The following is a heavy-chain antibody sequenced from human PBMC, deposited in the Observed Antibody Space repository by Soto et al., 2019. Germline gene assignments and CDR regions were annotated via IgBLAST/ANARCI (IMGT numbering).Heavy chain of an antibody. J-gene: IGHJ5*02. Sequence: EVQLVESGGGLVQPGGSLRLSCAASGFTFSSYWMHWVRQAPGKGLVWVSRINSDGSSTSYADSVKGRFTISRDNSKNTLYLQMNSLRAEDTAVYYCARDPSRHYYDSSGYYYGWFDPWGQGTLVTVSS. CDR2: INSDGSST. V-gene: IGHV3-74*01. CDR3: ARDPSRHYYDSSGYYYGWFDP. D-gene: IGHD3-22*01. CDR1: GFTFSSYW.